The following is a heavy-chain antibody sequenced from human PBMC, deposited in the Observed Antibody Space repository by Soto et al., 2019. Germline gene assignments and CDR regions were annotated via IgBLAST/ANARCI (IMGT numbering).Heavy chain of an antibody. CDR2: IIPIFGTA. D-gene: IGHD3-22*01. Sequence: SVKVSCKASGGTFSSYAISWVRQAPGQGLEWMGGIIPIFGTANYAQKFQGRVTITADESTSTAYMELSSLRSEDTAVYYCARKYPYYYDSSGYYSSAFDIWGQGTMVT. CDR1: GGTFSSYA. CDR3: ARKYPYYYDSSGYYSSAFDI. J-gene: IGHJ3*02. V-gene: IGHV1-69*13.